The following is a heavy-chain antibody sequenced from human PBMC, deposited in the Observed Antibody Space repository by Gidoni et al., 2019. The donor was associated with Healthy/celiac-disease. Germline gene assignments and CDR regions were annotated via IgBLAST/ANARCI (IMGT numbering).Heavy chain of an antibody. CDR3: ATYSDSDAFDI. CDR1: GGSISSGGYY. D-gene: IGHD2-15*01. CDR2: IYYSGST. J-gene: IGHJ3*02. V-gene: IGHV4-31*03. Sequence: QVQLQESCPGLVKPSPTLALTCTLSGGSISSGGYYWSWIRQHPGKCLEWIGYIYYSGSTYSNPSLQSRVTISVYTSKNQFSLQLSSVTAADTAVYYCATYSDSDAFDIWGQGTMVTVSS.